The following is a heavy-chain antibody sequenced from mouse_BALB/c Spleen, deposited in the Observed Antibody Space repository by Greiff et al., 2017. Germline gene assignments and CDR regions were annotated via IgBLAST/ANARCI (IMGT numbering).Heavy chain of an antibody. J-gene: IGHJ3*01. V-gene: IGHV6-6*02. D-gene: IGHD4-1*01. CDR2: IRLKSNNYAT. CDR1: GFTFSNYW. CDR3: TTTGTGFAY. Sequence: EVKLEESGGGLVQPGGSMKLSCVASGFTFSNYWMNWVRQSPEKGLEWVAEIRLKSNNYATHYAESVKGRFTISRDDSKSSVYLQMNNLRAEDTGIYYCTTTGTGFAYWGQGTLVTVSA.